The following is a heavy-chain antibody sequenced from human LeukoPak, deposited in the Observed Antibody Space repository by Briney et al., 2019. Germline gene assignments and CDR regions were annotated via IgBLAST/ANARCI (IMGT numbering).Heavy chain of an antibody. CDR1: GGSISSNSYY. Sequence: PSETLSLTCTVSGGSISSNSYYWGWIRQPPGKGLEWIGSIYYSGSTYYNPSLKSRVTISVDTSKNQFSLKLSSVTAADTAVYYCAREGNLKGRYSSSWPLDYWGQGTLVTVSS. D-gene: IGHD6-13*01. J-gene: IGHJ4*02. V-gene: IGHV4-39*07. CDR3: AREGNLKGRYSSSWPLDY. CDR2: IYYSGST.